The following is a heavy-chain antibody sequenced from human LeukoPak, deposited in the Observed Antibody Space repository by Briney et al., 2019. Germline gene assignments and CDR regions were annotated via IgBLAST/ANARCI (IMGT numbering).Heavy chain of an antibody. CDR1: GYTFTNYA. J-gene: IGHJ4*02. Sequence: GSVKVSCKASGYTFTNYAMHWVRQAPGQRLEWMGWINAGNGNTKYSQKFQGRVTITRDTSASTAYMELSSLRSADTAVYFCARGRYSSGWYAIDYWGQGTLVTVSS. CDR2: INAGNGNT. V-gene: IGHV1-3*01. D-gene: IGHD6-19*01. CDR3: ARGRYSSGWYAIDY.